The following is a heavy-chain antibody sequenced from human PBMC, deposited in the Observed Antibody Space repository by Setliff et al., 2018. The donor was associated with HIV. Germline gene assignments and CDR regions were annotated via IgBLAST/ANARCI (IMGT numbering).Heavy chain of an antibody. V-gene: IGHV3-30*18. Sequence: PGGSLRLSCPASGFTFSTYGMHWLRQAPGKGLEWVALISYDRSNIKYADSVKGRFTISRDNSDNTLYLQMNSLRADDTALYYCAKQGTQTSGWYDYWGQGVQVTVSS. J-gene: IGHJ4*02. CDR3: AKQGTQTSGWYDY. CDR2: ISYDRSNI. CDR1: GFTFSTYG. D-gene: IGHD6-19*01.